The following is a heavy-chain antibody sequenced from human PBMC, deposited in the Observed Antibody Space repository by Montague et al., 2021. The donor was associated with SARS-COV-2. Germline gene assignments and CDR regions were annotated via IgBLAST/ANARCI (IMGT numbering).Heavy chain of an antibody. CDR1: GLSLSTSGVG. Sequence: PALVKPTQTLTLTCTFSGLSLSTSGVGVGWIRQPPGKALEWLARIDWDDDKYYSTSLKTRLTISKDTSKNQVVLTMTNMDPVDTATYYCARTMTTVTTAYGLGDYYYGMDVWGQGTTVTVSS. D-gene: IGHD4-17*01. V-gene: IGHV2-70*11. J-gene: IGHJ6*02. CDR2: IDWDDDK. CDR3: ARTMTTVTTAYGLGDYYYGMDV.